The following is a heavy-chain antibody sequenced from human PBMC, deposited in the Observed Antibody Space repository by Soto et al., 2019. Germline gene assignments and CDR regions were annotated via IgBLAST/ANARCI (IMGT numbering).Heavy chain of an antibody. D-gene: IGHD6-19*01. CDR3: AKVLKVVAGTDNY. CDR2: IIGSGDYT. J-gene: IGHJ4*02. CDR1: GFTFSIYA. Sequence: EVQLLESGGGLVQPGGSLRLSCAASGFTFSIYAMRWVCQAPGKGLEWVSAIIGSGDYTYYADTVKGRFAISRDNAKNALYLQINSLRAEDTAVYYCAKVLKVVAGTDNYCGQGTLVTVYS. V-gene: IGHV3-23*01.